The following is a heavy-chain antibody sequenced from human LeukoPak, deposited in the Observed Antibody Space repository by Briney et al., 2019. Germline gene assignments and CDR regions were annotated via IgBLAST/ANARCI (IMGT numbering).Heavy chain of an antibody. Sequence: SQTLSLTCVISGDSVSSNSATWHWIRQSPSRGLEWLGRTYYRSKWYHDHAVSVKSRITINPDTSKNQFSLQLNSVTPEDTAVYYCARWDRTAAGSTDYWGQGTLVTVSS. CDR1: GDSVSSNSAT. CDR2: TYYRSKWYH. D-gene: IGHD6-13*01. CDR3: ARWDRTAAGSTDY. J-gene: IGHJ4*02. V-gene: IGHV6-1*01.